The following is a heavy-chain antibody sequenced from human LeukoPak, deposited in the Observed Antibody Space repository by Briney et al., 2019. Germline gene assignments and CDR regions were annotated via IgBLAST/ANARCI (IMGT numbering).Heavy chain of an antibody. Sequence: GGSLRLSCAASGFTFSTYAMTWVRQAPGKGLEWVSAITASGGTTYYADSVKGRFTISRDNAKNSLYLQMNSLRAEDTAVYYCASSSGWPHYWGQGTLVTVSS. J-gene: IGHJ4*02. D-gene: IGHD6-19*01. CDR1: GFTFSTYA. V-gene: IGHV3-23*01. CDR2: ITASGGTT. CDR3: ASSSGWPHY.